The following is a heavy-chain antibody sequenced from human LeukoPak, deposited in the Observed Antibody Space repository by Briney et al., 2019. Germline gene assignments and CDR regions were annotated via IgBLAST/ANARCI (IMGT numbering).Heavy chain of an antibody. CDR3: ARGSLEAGAFDI. J-gene: IGHJ3*02. D-gene: IGHD1-1*01. CDR2: INPSGGST. CDR1: GYTFTSYY. V-gene: IGHV1-46*01. Sequence: VASVKVSCKASGYTFTSYYMHWVRQAPGQGLEWMGIINPSGGSTSYAQKFQGRVTMTRDMSTSTVYMELSSLRSEDTAVYYCARGSLEAGAFDIWGKGQWSPSLQ.